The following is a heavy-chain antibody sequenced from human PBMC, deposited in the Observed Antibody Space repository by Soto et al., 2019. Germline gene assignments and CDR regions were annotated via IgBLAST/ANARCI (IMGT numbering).Heavy chain of an antibody. J-gene: IGHJ4*02. V-gene: IGHV3-23*01. CDR3: ARVTDLDYCSRTSCLYYFDY. Sequence: EVQLLESGGGLVQPGGSLRLSCVASGFTFSRYVMSWVRQAPGKGLEWVSTINSNGDSTYYADSVKGRFTISRDNSRNSLYLQVNSLRAEDTAVYYCARVTDLDYCSRTSCLYYFDYWGQGALVTVSS. CDR2: INSNGDST. D-gene: IGHD2-2*01. CDR1: GFTFSRYV.